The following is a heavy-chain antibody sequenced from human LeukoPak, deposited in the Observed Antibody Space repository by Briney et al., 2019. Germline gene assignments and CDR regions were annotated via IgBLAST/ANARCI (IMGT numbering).Heavy chain of an antibody. CDR3: ARAGSIAAAAD. J-gene: IGHJ4*02. D-gene: IGHD6-13*01. CDR1: GGSISSYY. CDR2: IYTSGST. V-gene: IGHV4-4*07. Sequence: SETLSLTCTVSGGSISSYYWSWIRQPAGKGLEWIGRIYTSGSTNYNPSLKSRVTISVDKSKNQLSLKLSSVTAADTAVYYCARAGSIAAAADWGQGTLVTVSS.